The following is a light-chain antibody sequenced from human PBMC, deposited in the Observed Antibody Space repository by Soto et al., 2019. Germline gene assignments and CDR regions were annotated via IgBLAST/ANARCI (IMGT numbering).Light chain of an antibody. CDR2: DAS. V-gene: IGKV1-5*01. Sequence: DIQMTQSPSTLSASVGDRVTISCRASQNIYTWLAWYQQKQGEAPKLLIHDASTLEIGVPSRFSGSGSGTEITLTITSLQPDDFATYYCQQLKSYPQTFGQGTKV. CDR3: QQLKSYPQT. J-gene: IGKJ1*01. CDR1: QNIYTW.